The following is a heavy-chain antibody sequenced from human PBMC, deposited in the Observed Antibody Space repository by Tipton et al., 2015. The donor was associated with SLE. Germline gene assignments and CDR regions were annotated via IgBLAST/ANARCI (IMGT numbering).Heavy chain of an antibody. CDR2: ISGSSSKI. J-gene: IGHJ6*03. Sequence: GSLRLSCAASGFSFSEYSMNWVRQAPGKGLEWVSYISGSSSKIYYADSVKGRFTISRDNGKNSLYLQMNSLRPDDMALYYCARDSRHFEPVGYMDVWGRGTTVTI. CDR1: GFSFSEYS. CDR3: ARDSRHFEPVGYMDV. D-gene: IGHD3-9*01. V-gene: IGHV3-48*01.